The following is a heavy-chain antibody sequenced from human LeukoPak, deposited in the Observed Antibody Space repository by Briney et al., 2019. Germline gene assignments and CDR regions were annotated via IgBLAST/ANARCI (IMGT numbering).Heavy chain of an antibody. V-gene: IGHV4-34*01. D-gene: IGHD2-15*01. CDR3: ARGRDIVVVVAATHGMDV. CDR2: INHSGST. Sequence: ASETLSLTCAVYGGSFSGYYWSWIRQPPGKGLEWIGEINHSGSTKYNPSLKSRVTISVDTSKNQFSLKLSSVTAADTAVYYCARGRDIVVVVAATHGMDVWGQGTTVTVSS. J-gene: IGHJ6*02. CDR1: GGSFSGYY.